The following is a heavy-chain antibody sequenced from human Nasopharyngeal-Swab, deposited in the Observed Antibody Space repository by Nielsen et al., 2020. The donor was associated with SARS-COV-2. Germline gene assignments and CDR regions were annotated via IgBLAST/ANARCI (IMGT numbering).Heavy chain of an antibody. CDR3: ARDQTVAGYDFDY. J-gene: IGHJ4*02. CDR1: GLALSGYW. CDR2: INQAGSEK. V-gene: IGHV3-7*05. D-gene: IGHD6-19*01. Sequence: GESLKISCTVSGLALSGYWMSWVRQAPGKGLEWVANINQAGSEKYYVDSVKGRFTISRDNAKNSLLLEMNSLSAEDTAVYYCARDQTVAGYDFDYWGQGTLVTVSS.